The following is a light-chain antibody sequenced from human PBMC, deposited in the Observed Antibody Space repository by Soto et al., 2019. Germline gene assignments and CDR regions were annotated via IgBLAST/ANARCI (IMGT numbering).Light chain of an antibody. CDR1: QSISSW. J-gene: IGKJ1*01. V-gene: IGKV1-5*03. CDR3: QQYNPYSST. Sequence: DIQMTQSPSTLSASVGDRVTITCRASQSISSWLAWYQQKPGKAPKLLIYKASSLESGVPSRFSGSGSGTAFTLTISSLQPDDFATYYCQQYNPYSSTFGQGTKVDIK. CDR2: KAS.